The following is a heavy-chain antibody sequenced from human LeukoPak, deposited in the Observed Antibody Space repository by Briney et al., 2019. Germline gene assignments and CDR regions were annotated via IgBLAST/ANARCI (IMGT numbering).Heavy chain of an antibody. CDR1: GGSISDSSYF. V-gene: IGHV4-39*01. CDR3: ARLSPRCCDY. D-gene: IGHD4/OR15-4a*01. Sequence: SQTLSLTCTVSGGSISDSSYFSGWIRQPPGKGLEWIGSIDYSGKTYYNPSLKSRVTVSADTSKNQFSLKLSSVTAADTAVYYCARLSPRCCDYWGQGTLVTVSS. J-gene: IGHJ4*02. CDR2: IDYSGKT.